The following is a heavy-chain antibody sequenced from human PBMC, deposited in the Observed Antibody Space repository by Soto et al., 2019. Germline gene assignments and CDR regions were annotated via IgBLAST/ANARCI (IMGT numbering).Heavy chain of an antibody. Sequence: EVQLVESGGGLVQPGRSLRLSCAASGFIFDNSGMHWVRPAPGKGLEWVSGISWNGGNIGYADSVKGRFSISRDNAKASLFLQMNSLRPDDPAFYYCVKAGVRDLIVEVPVYFDIWGQGTLVTVSS. CDR1: GFIFDNSG. V-gene: IGHV3-9*01. J-gene: IGHJ4*02. CDR3: VKAGVRDLIVEVPVYFDI. D-gene: IGHD2-21*02. CDR2: ISWNGGNI.